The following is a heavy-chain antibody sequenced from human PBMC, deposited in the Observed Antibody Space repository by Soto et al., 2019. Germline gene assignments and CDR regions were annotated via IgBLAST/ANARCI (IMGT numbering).Heavy chain of an antibody. CDR1: GFTFSSYS. Sequence: GGSLRLSCAASGFTFSSYSMNWVRQAPGKGLEWVSSISSSSSYIYYADSVKGRFTISRDNAKNSLYLQMNSLRAEDTAVYYCARDLSQYSSGWYPWFDPWGQGTLVTVSS. CDR3: ARDLSQYSSGWYPWFDP. D-gene: IGHD6-19*01. J-gene: IGHJ5*02. CDR2: ISSSSSYI. V-gene: IGHV3-21*01.